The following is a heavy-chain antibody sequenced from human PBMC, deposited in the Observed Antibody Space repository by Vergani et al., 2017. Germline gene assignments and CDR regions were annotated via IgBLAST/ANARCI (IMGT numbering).Heavy chain of an antibody. J-gene: IGHJ4*02. Sequence: EVQLVESGGGLVQPGRSLRLSCTASGFTFGDYAMSWVRQAPGKGLEWVGFIRSKAYGGTTEYAASVKGRFTISRDDSKSIAYLQMSSLKAEDTAVDYCTRDRRDDSYAYFDYWGQGTLVTVSP. D-gene: IGHD3-16*01. CDR1: GFTFGDYA. CDR3: TRDRRDDSYAYFDY. V-gene: IGHV3-49*04. CDR2: IRSKAYGGTT.